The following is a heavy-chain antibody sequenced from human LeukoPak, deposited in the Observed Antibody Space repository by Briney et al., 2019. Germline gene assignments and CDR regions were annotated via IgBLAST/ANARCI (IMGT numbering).Heavy chain of an antibody. Sequence: SETLSLTCTVSGGSISSSSYYWGWIRQPPGKGLEWIGYIYYSGSTNYNPSLKSRVTISVDTSKNQFSLKLSSVAAADTAVYYCARGTQNYPLDYWGQGTLVTVSS. D-gene: IGHD1-1*01. CDR3: ARGTQNYPLDY. V-gene: IGHV4-61*05. CDR2: IYYSGST. J-gene: IGHJ4*02. CDR1: GGSISSSSYY.